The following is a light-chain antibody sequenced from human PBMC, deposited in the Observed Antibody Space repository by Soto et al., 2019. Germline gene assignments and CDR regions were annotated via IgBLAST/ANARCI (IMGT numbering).Light chain of an antibody. J-gene: IGLJ2*01. CDR1: SSDVGGYNF. CDR2: DVS. V-gene: IGLV2-14*03. CDR3: SSYTGSSTLV. Sequence: QSALTQPASVSGSPGQSVTISCTGTSSDVGGYNFVSWYQQYPGTAPKLLIYDVSNRPSGVSNRFSGSKSGNTASLTISGLQAEDEADYCCSSYTGSSTLVFGGGTKLTVL.